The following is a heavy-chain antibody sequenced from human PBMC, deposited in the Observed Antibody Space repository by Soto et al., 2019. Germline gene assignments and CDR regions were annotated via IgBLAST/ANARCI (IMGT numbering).Heavy chain of an antibody. CDR3: ARSVFP. J-gene: IGHJ5*02. V-gene: IGHV4-31*01. CDR2: IYYSKST. CDR1: GGSISSGGYY. Sequence: QVQLQESGPGLVKPSQTLSLTCTVSGGSISSGGYYWSWIRQHPGKGLELIGEIYYSKSTYYNPSLKDLVTISLDTSKKQFSLKLTSVIVADTAVYYCARSVFPWGQGTLVTVSS.